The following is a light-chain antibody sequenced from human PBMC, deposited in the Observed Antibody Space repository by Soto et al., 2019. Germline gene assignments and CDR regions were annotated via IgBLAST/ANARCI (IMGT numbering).Light chain of an antibody. J-gene: IGLJ1*01. CDR1: SSDVGGYNY. CDR2: DVS. V-gene: IGLV2-14*01. Sequence: QSALTQPASVSGSPGQSITISGTGTSSDVGGYNYVSWYQQHPGKAPKLMIYDVSNRPSGVSNRFSGSKSGNTASLTISGLQAEDEADYYCSSYTSSRTLLYVFGTGTKVTVL. CDR3: SSYTSSRTLLYV.